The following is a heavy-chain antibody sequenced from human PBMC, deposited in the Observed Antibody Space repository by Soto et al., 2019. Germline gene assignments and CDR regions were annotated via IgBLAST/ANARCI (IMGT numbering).Heavy chain of an antibody. V-gene: IGHV4-39*01. CDR3: ARLFPRVVPAAIYFDY. Sequence: QLQLQESGPGLVKPSETLSLTCTVSGGSIGSSSYYWGWIRQPPGKGLEWIGSIYYSGSTYYNPSLKSRVTISVDTSKNQFSLKLSSVTAADTAVYYCARLFPRVVPAAIYFDYWGQGTLVTVSS. CDR2: IYYSGST. CDR1: GGSIGSSSYY. J-gene: IGHJ4*02. D-gene: IGHD2-2*01.